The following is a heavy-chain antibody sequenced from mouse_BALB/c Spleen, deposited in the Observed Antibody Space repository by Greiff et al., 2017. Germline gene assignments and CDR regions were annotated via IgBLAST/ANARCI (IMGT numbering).Heavy chain of an antibody. D-gene: IGHD2-2*01. J-gene: IGHJ2*01. CDR1: GFTFSSYG. V-gene: IGHV5-6*01. CDR2: ISSGGSYT. CDR3: ARHGYDVHYFDY. Sequence: DVHLVESGGDLVKPGGSLKLSCAASGFTFSSYGMSWVRQTPDKRLEWVATISSGGSYTYYPDSVKGRFTISRDNAKNTLYLQMSSLKSEDTAMYYCARHGYDVHYFDYWGQGTTLTVSS.